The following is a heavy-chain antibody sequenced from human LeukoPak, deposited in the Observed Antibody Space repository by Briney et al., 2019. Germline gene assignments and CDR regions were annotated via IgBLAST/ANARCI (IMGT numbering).Heavy chain of an antibody. D-gene: IGHD4-17*01. V-gene: IGHV4-34*01. Sequence: GEINHSGSTNYTPSLKSRVTISVDTSKNQFSLKLSSVTAADTAVYYCAREGTTVTGFDPWGQGTLVTVSS. CDR3: AREGTTVTGFDP. J-gene: IGHJ5*02. CDR2: INHSGST.